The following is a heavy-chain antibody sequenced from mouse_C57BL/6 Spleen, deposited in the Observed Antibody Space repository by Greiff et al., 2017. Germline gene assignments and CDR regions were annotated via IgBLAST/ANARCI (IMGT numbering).Heavy chain of an antibody. J-gene: IGHJ1*03. CDR3: TRRGLRLWYFDV. CDR1: GYTFTDYE. CDR2: IDPETGGT. Sequence: VQLQQSGAELVRPGASVTLSCKASGYTFTDYEMHWVKQTPVHGLEWIGAIDPETGGTAYNQKFKGKAILTADKSSSTAYMELRSLTSEDSAVYYCTRRGLRLWYFDVWGTGTTVTVSS. V-gene: IGHV1-15*01. D-gene: IGHD2-4*01.